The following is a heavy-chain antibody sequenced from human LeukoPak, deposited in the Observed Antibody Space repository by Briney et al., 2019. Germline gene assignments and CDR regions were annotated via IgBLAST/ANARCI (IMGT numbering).Heavy chain of an antibody. J-gene: IGHJ6*02. CDR1: GFTFSDHY. V-gene: IGHV3-11*05. CDR3: ARGHYGLDV. Sequence: GGSLRLSCAASGFTFSDHYMSWIRQAPGKGLEWVSYITNSGTYTNYPDSVRGRFTISRDNAKSSLYLQMNSLRPEDTAIYYCARGHYGLDVWGLGTTVTVSS. CDR2: ITNSGTYT.